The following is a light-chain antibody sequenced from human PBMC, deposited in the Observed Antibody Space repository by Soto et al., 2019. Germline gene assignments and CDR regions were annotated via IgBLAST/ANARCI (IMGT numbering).Light chain of an antibody. CDR3: QVWDSSSDHYV. Sequence: SYELTQPPSVSVAPGETARITCGGNNIGSMSVHWYQQKPGQAPMLVIYYDSDRPSGIPERFSGSNSGNTATLAISRVEAGDEADYYCQVWDSSSDHYVFGTGTKLTVL. J-gene: IGLJ1*01. CDR2: YDS. V-gene: IGLV3-21*04. CDR1: NIGSMS.